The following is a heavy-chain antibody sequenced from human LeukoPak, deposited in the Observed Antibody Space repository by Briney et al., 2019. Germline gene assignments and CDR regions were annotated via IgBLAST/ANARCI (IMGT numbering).Heavy chain of an antibody. CDR2: TYYRSKWYN. CDR3: ARDGGFVLDY. D-gene: IGHD2-15*01. J-gene: IGHJ4*02. V-gene: IGHV6-1*01. Sequence: SQTLSLTCAISGDSVSSNSATWNWIRKSPSRGLEWLGRTYYRSKWYNEYAASVKSRTTINPDTSKNQFSLHLNSVTPEDTAVYYCARDGGFVLDYWGQGTLVTVSS. CDR1: GDSVSSNSAT.